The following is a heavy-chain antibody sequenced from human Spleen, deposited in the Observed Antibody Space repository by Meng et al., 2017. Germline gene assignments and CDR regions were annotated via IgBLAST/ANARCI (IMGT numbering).Heavy chain of an antibody. J-gene: IGHJ4*02. CDR1: GFTFTNYD. CDR3: ARGLSPDSGRYDGSNYYFDY. D-gene: IGHD1-26*01. Sequence: GESLKISCAASGFTFTNYDMSWVRQAPGKGLEWVSVIYSGGTTYYADSVKGRFTISRHNSKNTLYLQMNSLRAEDTAVYYCARGLSPDSGRYDGSNYYFDYWGQETLVTVSS. CDR2: IYSGGTT. V-gene: IGHV3-53*04.